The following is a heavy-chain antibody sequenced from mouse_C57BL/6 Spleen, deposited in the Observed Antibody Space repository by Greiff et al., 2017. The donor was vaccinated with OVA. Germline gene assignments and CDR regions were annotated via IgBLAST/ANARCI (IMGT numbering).Heavy chain of an antibody. CDR2: ISSGGSYT. J-gene: IGHJ2*01. CDR1: GFTFSSYG. Sequence: EVMLVESGGDLVKPGGSLQLSCAASGFTFSSYGMSWVRQTPDKRLEWVATISSGGSYTYSPGSVKGRFTISRDNAKNTLYLQMSSLKSEDTAMYYCARLSGTRYYFDYWGQGTTLTVSS. D-gene: IGHD4-1*01. CDR3: ARLSGTRYYFDY. V-gene: IGHV5-6*02.